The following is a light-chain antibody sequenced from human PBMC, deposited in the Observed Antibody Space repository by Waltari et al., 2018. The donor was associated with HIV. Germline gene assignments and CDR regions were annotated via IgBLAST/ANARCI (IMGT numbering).Light chain of an antibody. CDR3: ASWDDTLGHWI. V-gene: IGLV1-47*01. CDR2: RND. CDR1: RYNIRNNR. Sequence: QPKMTQAPSASKTPGQRNTMSCSGGRYNIRNNRIYWYQQFPGLAPRLVIYRNDQRPTGVPGRFSGSKSGTSAFLAITGLRLEDEATYICASWDDTLGHWIFGGGTKLTVL. J-gene: IGLJ3*02.